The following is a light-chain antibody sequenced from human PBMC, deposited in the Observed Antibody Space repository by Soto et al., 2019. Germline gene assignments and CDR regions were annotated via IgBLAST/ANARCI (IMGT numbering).Light chain of an antibody. Sequence: EIVLTQSPGTLSLSSGERATLSCRTSQSVSSTYLAWYQQKPGQAPRLLIYGASRRATGIPDRFSGSGSGTDFTLTISRLEREDFAVYYCQQYGTSITFCQGTRLEIK. CDR3: QQYGTSIT. CDR1: QSVSSTY. J-gene: IGKJ5*01. V-gene: IGKV3-20*01. CDR2: GAS.